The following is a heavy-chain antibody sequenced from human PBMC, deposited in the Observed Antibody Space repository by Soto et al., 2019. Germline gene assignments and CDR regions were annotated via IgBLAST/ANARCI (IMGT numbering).Heavy chain of an antibody. V-gene: IGHV3-7*01. Sequence: EVQLVESGGGLVQPGGSLRLSCAASGFTFSSYWMSWVRQAPGKGLEWVANIKQDGSEKYYVDSVKGRFTISRENAKNSLYLQMNILRAEDTAVYYCARDPNIVATMGSIYYYYGMDVWGQGTTVTVSS. CDR1: GFTFSSYW. J-gene: IGHJ6*02. CDR3: ARDPNIVATMGSIYYYYGMDV. CDR2: IKQDGSEK. D-gene: IGHD5-12*01.